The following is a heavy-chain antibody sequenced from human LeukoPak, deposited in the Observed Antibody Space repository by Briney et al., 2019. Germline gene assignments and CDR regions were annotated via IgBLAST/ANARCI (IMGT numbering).Heavy chain of an antibody. Sequence: SETLSLTCTVSGGSISTYYWSWIRQPAGKGLEWIGRIYTSGSTNYNPSLKSRGTMSVDMSRNQFSLKLRSVTAADTAVYYCARDVSVVAHWFDYWGQGTLATVSS. CDR2: IYTSGST. D-gene: IGHD2-15*01. CDR1: GGSISTYY. J-gene: IGHJ4*02. CDR3: ARDVSVVAHWFDY. V-gene: IGHV4-4*07.